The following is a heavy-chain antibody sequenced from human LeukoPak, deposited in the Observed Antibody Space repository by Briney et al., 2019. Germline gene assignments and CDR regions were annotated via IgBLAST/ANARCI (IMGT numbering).Heavy chain of an antibody. CDR1: GGSFSGYY. D-gene: IGHD2-21*02. V-gene: IGHV4-34*01. CDR2: INHSGGT. Sequence: SETLSLTCAVYGGSFSGYYWTWIRQPPGKGLEWIGEINHSGGTNYNPSLKSRVTISVDTSTNKLSLKLRSVTAADTAVYYCARGYCGGDCLLDYWGQGTLVIASS. CDR3: ARGYCGGDCLLDY. J-gene: IGHJ4*02.